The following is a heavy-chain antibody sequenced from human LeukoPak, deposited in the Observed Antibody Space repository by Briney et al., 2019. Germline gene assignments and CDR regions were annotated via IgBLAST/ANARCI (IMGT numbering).Heavy chain of an antibody. J-gene: IGHJ4*02. CDR2: IAYSGTYT. CDR1: GFTFSRYS. D-gene: IGHD6-13*01. Sequence: GGSLRLSCAASGFTFSRYSMNWVRQAPGKGLEWVSSIAYSGTYTYYADSVKGRFTISRDNAKNSLYLQMNSLRAEDTAVYYCARGTRPYSSSWYGFDYWGQGTLVTVSS. V-gene: IGHV3-21*01. CDR3: ARGTRPYSSSWYGFDY.